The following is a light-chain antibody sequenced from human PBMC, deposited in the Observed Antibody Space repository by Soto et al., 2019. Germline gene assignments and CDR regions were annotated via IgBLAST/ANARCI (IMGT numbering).Light chain of an antibody. J-gene: IGKJ2*01. CDR2: GAS. CDR1: QSVSSSY. Sequence: EIVLTQSPGTLSLSPGERATLSCRASQSVSSSYLAWYQQKPGQAPRLLMYGASSRATGIPDRFSGRGSGTDFTLTISRLEPEDFAVYYCQHYGSSPYTFGQGTKLEIK. CDR3: QHYGSSPYT. V-gene: IGKV3-20*01.